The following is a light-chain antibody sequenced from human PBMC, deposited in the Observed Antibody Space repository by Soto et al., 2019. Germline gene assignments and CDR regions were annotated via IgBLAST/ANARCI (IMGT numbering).Light chain of an antibody. CDR1: SSDIGTYNY. J-gene: IGLJ1*01. CDR2: HVS. CDR3: SSYTTAGTYV. Sequence: QSVLTQPASVSGSPGQSITISCIGTSSDIGTYNYVAWYQQHPAKTPKLIIYHVSYRPSGVSNRFSGSNSGNTASLTISGLQAEDEADYYCSSYTTAGTYVFGTGTKVIVL. V-gene: IGLV2-14*01.